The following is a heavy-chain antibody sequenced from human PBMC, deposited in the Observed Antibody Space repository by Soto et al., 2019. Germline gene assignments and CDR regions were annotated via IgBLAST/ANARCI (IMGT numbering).Heavy chain of an antibody. CDR3: ARVRRTGYYDSSGYYTH. J-gene: IGHJ4*02. CDR1: GFTFSSYW. Sequence: GGSLRLSCAASGFTFSSYWMSWVRQAPGKGLEWVANIKQDESEKYYVDSVKGRFTISRDNAKNSLYLQMNSLRAEDTAVYYCARVRRTGYYDSSGYYTHWGQGTLVTVSS. CDR2: IKQDESEK. V-gene: IGHV3-7*05. D-gene: IGHD3-22*01.